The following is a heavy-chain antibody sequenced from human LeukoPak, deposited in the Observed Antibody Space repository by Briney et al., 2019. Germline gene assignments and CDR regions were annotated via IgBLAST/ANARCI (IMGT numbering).Heavy chain of an antibody. CDR1: GFTFRNYG. J-gene: IGHJ4*02. CDR3: ARRIVGATFMDY. Sequence: GGSLRLSCAASGFTFRNYGLLWVRQAPGKGLEWVAVIWYDGSNEYYADTVKGRFTISRDNSKNTLYLQMNSLGAEDTAVYYCARRIVGATFMDYWGQGTPVTVSS. CDR2: IWYDGSNE. V-gene: IGHV3-33*01. D-gene: IGHD1-26*01.